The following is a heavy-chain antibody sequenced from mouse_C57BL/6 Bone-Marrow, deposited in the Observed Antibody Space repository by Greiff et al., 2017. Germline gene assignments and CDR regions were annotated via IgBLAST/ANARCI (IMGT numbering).Heavy chain of an antibody. Sequence: EVQGVESGGDLVKPGGSLKLSCAASGFTFSSYGMSWVRQTPDKRLEWVATISSGGSYTYYTDSVKGRFTISRDNAKNTLYLQMSSLKSEDTAMYYCARRWLLRTWFAYWGQGTLVTVSA. CDR1: GFTFSSYG. V-gene: IGHV5-6*01. CDR2: ISSGGSYT. J-gene: IGHJ3*01. CDR3: ARRWLLRTWFAY. D-gene: IGHD2-3*01.